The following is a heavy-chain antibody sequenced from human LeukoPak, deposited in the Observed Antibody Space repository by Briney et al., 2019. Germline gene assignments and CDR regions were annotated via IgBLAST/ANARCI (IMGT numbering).Heavy chain of an antibody. CDR3: ARALGYCTNGVCYTECFDY. CDR1: GFTFSSYW. CDR2: IYSGGST. V-gene: IGHV3-53*01. J-gene: IGHJ4*02. Sequence: PGGSLRLSCAASGFTFSSYWMSWVRQAPGKGLEWVSVIYSGGSTYYADSVKGRFTISRDNSKNTLYLQMNSLRAEDTAVYYCARALGYCTNGVCYTECFDYWGQGTLVTVSS. D-gene: IGHD2-8*01.